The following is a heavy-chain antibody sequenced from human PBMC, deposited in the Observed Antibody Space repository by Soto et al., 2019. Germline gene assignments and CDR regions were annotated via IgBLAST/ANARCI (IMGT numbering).Heavy chain of an antibody. V-gene: IGHV4-59*01. CDR3: ARAVYCSGGSSHNWFDP. CDR1: GGSISSYY. CDR2: IYYSGST. J-gene: IGHJ5*02. Sequence: QVQLQESGPGLVKPSETLSLTCTVSGGSISSYYWSWIRQPPGKGLEWIGYIYYSGSTNYNPSLKSRVTISVDTSKNQFSLKLSSVTAADTAVYYCARAVYCSGGSSHNWFDPWGQGTLVTVSS. D-gene: IGHD2-15*01.